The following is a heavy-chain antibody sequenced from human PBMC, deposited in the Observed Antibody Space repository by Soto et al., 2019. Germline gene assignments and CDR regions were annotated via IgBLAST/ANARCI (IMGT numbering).Heavy chain of an antibody. CDR2: ISAYNGNT. CDR1: GYTFTSYG. D-gene: IGHD2-2*01. V-gene: IGHV1-18*01. J-gene: IGHJ4*02. CDR3: ARVKCSSTSCYRGAQFDY. Sequence: QVQLVQSGAEVKKPGASVKVSCKASGYTFTSYGISWVRQVPGQGLEWMGWISAYNGNTNYAQKLQGRVTMTTDTSTSTAYMELRSLRSDDTAVYYCARVKCSSTSCYRGAQFDYWGQGTLVTVSS.